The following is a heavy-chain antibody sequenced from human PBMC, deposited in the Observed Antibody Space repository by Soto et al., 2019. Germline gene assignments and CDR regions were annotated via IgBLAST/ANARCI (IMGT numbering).Heavy chain of an antibody. CDR3: ARHLPNWLWSYYGMDV. Sequence: SETLSLTCTVSGGSISSSSYYWGWIRQPPGKGLEWIGSIYYSGSTYYNPSLKSRVTISVDTSKNQFSLKLSSVTAADTAVYYCARHLPNWLWSYYGMDVWGQGTTVTVSS. J-gene: IGHJ6*02. CDR1: GGSISSSSYY. V-gene: IGHV4-39*01. CDR2: IYYSGST. D-gene: IGHD5-18*01.